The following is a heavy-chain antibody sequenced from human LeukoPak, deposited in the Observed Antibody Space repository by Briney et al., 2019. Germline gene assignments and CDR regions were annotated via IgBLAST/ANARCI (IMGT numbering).Heavy chain of an antibody. J-gene: IGHJ6*02. V-gene: IGHV1-69*04. CDR3: ASSAPSYYYYYGMDV. CDR2: IIPILGIA. Sequence: SVKVSCKASGGTFSSYAISWVRQAPGQGLEWMGRIIPILGIANYAQKFQGRVTITADKSTSTAYMELSSLRSEDTAVYYCASSAPSYYYYYGMDVWGQGTTVTVPS. CDR1: GGTFSSYA.